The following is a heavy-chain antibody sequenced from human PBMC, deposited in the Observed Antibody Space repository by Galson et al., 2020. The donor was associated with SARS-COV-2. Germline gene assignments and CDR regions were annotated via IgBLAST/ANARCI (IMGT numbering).Heavy chain of an antibody. V-gene: IGHV5-10-1*01. D-gene: IGHD6-19*01. CDR2: IDPSDSYT. J-gene: IGHJ3*02. CDR1: GYSFTSYW. CDR3: ARLNTIAGAGTWVFAFDI. Sequence: HGESLKISCKGSGYSFTSYWISWVRQMPGKGLEWMGRIDPSDSYTNYSPSFQGHVTISADKSISTAYLQWSSLKASDTAMYYCARLNTIAGAGTWVFAFDIWGQGTMVTVSS.